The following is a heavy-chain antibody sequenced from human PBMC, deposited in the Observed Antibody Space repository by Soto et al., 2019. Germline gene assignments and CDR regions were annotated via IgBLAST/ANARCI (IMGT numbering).Heavy chain of an antibody. CDR1: GYTFTSYY. V-gene: IGHV1-46*01. CDR3: ERDLGLLGVGELSGFYGMDV. J-gene: IGHJ6*02. D-gene: IGHD3-10*01. Sequence: ASVQVSCKASGYTFTSYYMHWVRQAPGQGLEWMGIINPSGGSTSYAQKFQGRVTMTRDTSTSTVYMELSSLRSEDTAVYYCERDLGLLGVGELSGFYGMDVWGQGTTVTVTS. CDR2: INPSGGST.